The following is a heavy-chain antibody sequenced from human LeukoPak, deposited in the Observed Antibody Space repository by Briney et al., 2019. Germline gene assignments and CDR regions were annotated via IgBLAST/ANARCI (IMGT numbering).Heavy chain of an antibody. CDR2: IYYTGST. Sequence: SETLSLTCTVSGGSISSNSYYWGWIRQPPGKGLEWIGTIYYTGSTYYNPSLKSRVTVSVDTSKNQFSLKLNSVTAADTAVYYCERLVWNYASPWDYWGQGTLVTVSS. CDR3: ERLVWNYASPWDY. D-gene: IGHD1-7*01. J-gene: IGHJ4*02. CDR1: GGSISSNSYY. V-gene: IGHV4-39*01.